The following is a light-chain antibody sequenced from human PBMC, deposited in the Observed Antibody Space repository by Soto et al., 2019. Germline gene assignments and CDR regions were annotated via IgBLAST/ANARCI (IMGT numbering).Light chain of an antibody. V-gene: IGKV1-39*01. J-gene: IGKJ3*01. CDR1: QSIGNF. CDR2: AAS. CDR3: HQTYSVPPT. Sequence: DIQMTQSPSSLSASVGDRVTITCRASQSIGNFLNWYQQKPGKPPKLLIYAASSLQNGVPSGFSGSGSGIDFTLTISSLQPEDFATYYCHQTYSVPPTFXPGTKVDIK.